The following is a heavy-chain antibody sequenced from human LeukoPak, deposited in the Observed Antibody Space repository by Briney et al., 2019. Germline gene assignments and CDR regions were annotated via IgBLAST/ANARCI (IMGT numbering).Heavy chain of an antibody. J-gene: IGHJ4*02. CDR2: IYYSGST. V-gene: IGHV4-59*01. Sequence: SETLSLTCTVSGGSISSYYWSWIRQPPGKGVEWIGYIYYSGSTNYNPSLKSRVTISVDTSKNQFSLKLSSVTAADTAVYYCAREGFDSSGLTDDYFDYWGQGTLVTVSS. D-gene: IGHD3-22*01. CDR3: AREGFDSSGLTDDYFDY. CDR1: GGSISSYY.